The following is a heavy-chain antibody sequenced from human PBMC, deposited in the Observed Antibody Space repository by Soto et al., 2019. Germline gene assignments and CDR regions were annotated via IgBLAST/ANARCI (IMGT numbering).Heavy chain of an antibody. J-gene: IGHJ4*01. D-gene: IGHD3-22*01. Sequence: PGGSLRLSCAASGFTFSNAWINWVRQAPGKGLEWVGRIKSKTDGGTTDYAEPVKGRFAISRDDSNNMVYLQMNSLKIEDTAVYYCTTDSYSTIIIVRFDYWGRGTLVTVSS. CDR1: GFTFSNAW. CDR3: TTDSYSTIIIVRFDY. V-gene: IGHV3-15*07. CDR2: IKSKTDGGTT.